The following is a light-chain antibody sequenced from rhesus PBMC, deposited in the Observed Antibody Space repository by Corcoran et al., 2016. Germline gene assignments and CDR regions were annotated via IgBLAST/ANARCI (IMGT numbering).Light chain of an antibody. J-gene: IGKJ1*01. CDR1: ESVSFFGINL. V-gene: IGKV7-13*01. CDR3: LQSKNSPRT. CDR2: QAS. Sequence: DIVLTQSPASLAVSPGQRATITCRASESVSFFGINLIHWYQQKPGQPPKLLFYQASNKDTGVPARLSGRGSGTDFTLTINPVEADDAADYYCLQSKNSPRTFGQGTKVAIK.